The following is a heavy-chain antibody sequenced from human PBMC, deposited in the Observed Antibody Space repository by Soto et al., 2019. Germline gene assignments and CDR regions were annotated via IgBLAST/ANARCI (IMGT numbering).Heavy chain of an antibody. V-gene: IGHV1-2*02. D-gene: IGHD3-3*01. J-gene: IGHJ5*02. Sequence: ASVKVSCKASGYNFSDYYIHWVRQAPGQGLEWLGWVSPKSGGTNYAQKFKGRVTFTADDSTNLVYMELMSLRSDDTAIYYCARDIPTYYESSYDWSDPWGQGVLVTVSS. CDR1: GYNFSDYY. CDR2: VSPKSGGT. CDR3: ARDIPTYYESSYDWSDP.